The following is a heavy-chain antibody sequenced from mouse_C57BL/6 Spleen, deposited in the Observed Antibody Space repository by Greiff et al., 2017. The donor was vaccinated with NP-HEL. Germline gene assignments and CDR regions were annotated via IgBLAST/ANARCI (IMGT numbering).Heavy chain of an antibody. CDR2: INPNNGGT. CDR3: ARCRTTVVEEGWYFDV. Sequence: EVQLQQSGPELVKPGASVKIPCKASGYTFTDYNMDWVKQSHGKSLEWIGDINPNNGGTIYNQKFKGKATLTVDKSSSTAYMELRSLTSEDTAVYYCARCRTTVVEEGWYFDVWGTGTTVTVSS. V-gene: IGHV1-18*01. D-gene: IGHD1-1*01. CDR1: GYTFTDYN. J-gene: IGHJ1*03.